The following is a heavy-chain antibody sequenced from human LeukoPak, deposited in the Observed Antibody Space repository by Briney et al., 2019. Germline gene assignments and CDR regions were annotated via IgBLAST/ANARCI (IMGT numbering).Heavy chain of an antibody. CDR3: AEAGYDILTGYYYGMDV. J-gene: IGHJ6*02. V-gene: IGHV1-2*02. D-gene: IGHD3-9*01. CDR2: INPNSGGT. Sequence: ASVKVSCTASGYTFTGYYMHWVRQAPGQGLEWMGWINPNSGGTNYAQKFQGRVTMTRDTSISTAYMELSRLRSDDTAVYYCAEAGYDILTGYYYGMDVWGQGTTVTVSS. CDR1: GYTFTGYY.